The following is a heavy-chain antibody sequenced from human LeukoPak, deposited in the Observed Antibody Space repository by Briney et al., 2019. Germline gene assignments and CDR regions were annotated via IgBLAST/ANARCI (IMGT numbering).Heavy chain of an antibody. J-gene: IGHJ4*02. CDR2: ISDGGDST. D-gene: IGHD4-17*01. Sequence: GVSPRLSCVASGFTFSNSAMTWVRQRPGQGLEWVSSISDGGDSTYYADSVKGRFTISRDNSKNTLYLQMNSLRVEDTAVYYCAKDPWTLDGDYGDIWGQGTLVTV. CDR3: AKDPWTLDGDYGDI. CDR1: GFTFSNSA. V-gene: IGHV3-23*01.